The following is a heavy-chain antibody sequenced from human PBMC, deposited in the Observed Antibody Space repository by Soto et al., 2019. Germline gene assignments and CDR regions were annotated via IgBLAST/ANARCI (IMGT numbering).Heavy chain of an antibody. D-gene: IGHD2-15*01. V-gene: IGHV3-23*01. CDR3: AKRAPRGYWSGGSCYSLDY. Sequence: EVQLLESGGGLVQPGGSLRLSCAASGFTFSSYAMSWVRQAPGKGLEWVSAISGSGGSTYYADSVKGRFTISRDNSKKTLYLPRNSLRAEDTAVYYCAKRAPRGYWSGGSCYSLDYWGQGTLVTVSS. CDR2: ISGSGGST. J-gene: IGHJ4*02. CDR1: GFTFSSYA.